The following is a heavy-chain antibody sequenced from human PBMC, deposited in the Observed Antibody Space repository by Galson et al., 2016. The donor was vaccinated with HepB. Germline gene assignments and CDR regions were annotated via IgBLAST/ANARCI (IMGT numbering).Heavy chain of an antibody. J-gene: IGHJ5*02. CDR2: ISETGGTT. V-gene: IGHV3-23*01. CDR3: LRQGGPGWFAP. D-gene: IGHD3-16*01. Sequence: SLRLSCAASGFTFTKHAMNWVRQAPGSGLEWVSSISETGGTTYYVESVKGRFTISRDNSNNTVYLQMNNLRVEDTAVYYCLRQGGPGWFAPWGQGTLVTVSS. CDR1: GFTFTKHA.